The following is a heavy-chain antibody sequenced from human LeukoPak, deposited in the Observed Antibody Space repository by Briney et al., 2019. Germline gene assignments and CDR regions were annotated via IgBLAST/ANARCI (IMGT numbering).Heavy chain of an antibody. CDR3: VGLPQSGYSGRGWFDP. CDR2: LYYTGST. V-gene: IGHV4-39*07. J-gene: IGHJ5*02. CDR1: GGSISNYF. D-gene: IGHD4-11*01. Sequence: SETLSLTCTVSGGSISNYFCGWIRQPPGKGLEWIGGLYYTGSTSYNPSLNSRVTISVDTSKNQFSLRLTSVTAADTAVYYCVGLPQSGYSGRGWFDPWGRGALVTVSS.